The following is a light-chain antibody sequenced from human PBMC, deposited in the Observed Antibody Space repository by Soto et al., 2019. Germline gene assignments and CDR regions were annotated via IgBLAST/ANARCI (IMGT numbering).Light chain of an antibody. J-gene: IGLJ3*02. CDR2: GNT. V-gene: IGLV1-40*01. CDR3: QSYDSRLNWV. Sequence: QSVLTQPPSVSGAPGQRVTISCTGSFFNIGAGYNVHWYQQLPGTAPKLLIYGNTNRPSGVPDRFSGSKSGTSASLAITGLQIEEEGDYYCQSYDSRLNWVFGGGTKLTVL. CDR1: FFNIGAGYN.